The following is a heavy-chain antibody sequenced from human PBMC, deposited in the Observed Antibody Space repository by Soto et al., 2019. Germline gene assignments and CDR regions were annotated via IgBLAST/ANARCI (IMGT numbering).Heavy chain of an antibody. CDR1: GFTFSSYA. CDR3: ARRSSGWYFDY. D-gene: IGHD6-19*01. V-gene: IGHV3-23*01. CDR2: ISGSGGST. Sequence: EVQLLESGGGLVQPGGSLRLSCAASGFTFSSYAMNWVRQAPGKGLEWVSVISGSGGSTYYADSVRGRFTTSRDNSKNPQYLQMNGLRAEDTAVYYCARRSSGWYFDYWGQGTLVTVSS. J-gene: IGHJ4*02.